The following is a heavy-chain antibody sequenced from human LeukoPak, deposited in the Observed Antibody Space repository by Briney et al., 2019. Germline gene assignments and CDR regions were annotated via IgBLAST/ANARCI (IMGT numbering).Heavy chain of an antibody. CDR3: ARTYGSGSHANIDY. V-gene: IGHV1-2*02. D-gene: IGHD3-10*01. J-gene: IGHJ4*02. Sequence: ASVKVSCKASGYTFTGYYMHWVRQAPGQGLEWMGWINPNSGGTNYAQKFQGRVTMPRDTSISTAYMELSRLRSDDTAVYYCARTYGSGSHANIDYWGQGTLVPVSS. CDR2: INPNSGGT. CDR1: GYTFTGYY.